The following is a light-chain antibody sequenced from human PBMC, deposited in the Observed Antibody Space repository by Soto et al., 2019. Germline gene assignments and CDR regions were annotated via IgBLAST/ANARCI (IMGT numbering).Light chain of an antibody. V-gene: IGKV3D-20*02. CDR2: AAS. J-gene: IGKJ5*01. Sequence: IVLTQSPGTLSSSPGERATLPCRASQSVSTNNLAWYQQRPGRAPRLLIYAASRRATGIPDRFSGSGSGTDFTLTITNLQPEDFATYYCQQSYNTPITFGQGTRLEIK. CDR3: QQSYNTPIT. CDR1: QSVSTNN.